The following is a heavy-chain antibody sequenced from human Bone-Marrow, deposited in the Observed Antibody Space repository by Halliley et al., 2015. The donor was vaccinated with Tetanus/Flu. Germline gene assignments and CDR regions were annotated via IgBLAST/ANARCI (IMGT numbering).Heavy chain of an antibody. CDR1: GGTFSSSFA. CDR3: ARGLWGLGSSFDY. CDR2: IVPFFDTT. V-gene: IGHV1-69*06. J-gene: IGHJ4*02. D-gene: IGHD3-10*01. Sequence: QLVQSGAEVKKPGSSVKVSCKASGGTFSSSFAVNWVRQAPGQGLEWMGGIVPFFDTTNFAQKFQGRVTFTADKSTTTAYIELSGLRSEDTAVYYCARGLWGLGSSFDYWGQGTLVTVSS.